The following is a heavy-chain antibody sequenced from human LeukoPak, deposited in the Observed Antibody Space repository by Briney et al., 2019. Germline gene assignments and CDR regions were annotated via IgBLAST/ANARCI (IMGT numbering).Heavy chain of an antibody. J-gene: IGHJ4*02. D-gene: IGHD3-3*01. CDR2: IYYSGST. Sequence: PSETLSLTCTVSGGSISSSSYYWGWIRQPPGKGLEWIGSIYYSGSTYYNPSLKSRVTISVDTSKNQFSLKLSSVTAADTAVYYCARHAHYDFWSGYYPYFDYWGQGTLVTVSS. CDR3: ARHAHYDFWSGYYPYFDY. CDR1: GGSISSSSYY. V-gene: IGHV4-39*01.